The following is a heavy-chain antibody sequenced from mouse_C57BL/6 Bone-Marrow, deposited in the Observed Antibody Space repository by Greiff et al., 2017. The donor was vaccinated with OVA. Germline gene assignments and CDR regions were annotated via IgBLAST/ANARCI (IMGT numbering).Heavy chain of an antibody. CDR2: IYPGSGST. V-gene: IGHV1-55*01. CDR3: AITTVVAIDY. D-gene: IGHD1-1*01. CDR1: GYTFTSYW. Sequence: QVQLQQSGAELVKPGASVKMSCKASGYTFTSYWITWVKQRPGQGLEWIGDIYPGSGSTNYNEKFKSKATLTVDTSSSTAYMQRSSLTSEDSAVYYCAITTVVAIDYWGQGTTLTVSS. J-gene: IGHJ2*01.